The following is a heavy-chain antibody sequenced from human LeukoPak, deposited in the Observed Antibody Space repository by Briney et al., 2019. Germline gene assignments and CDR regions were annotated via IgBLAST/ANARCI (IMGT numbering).Heavy chain of an antibody. D-gene: IGHD3-22*01. Sequence: PSETLSLTCTVSGGSISSYYWSWIRQPPGKGLEWIGYIYYSGSTNYNPSLKSRVTISVDTSKNPFSLKLSSVTAADTAVYYCARDRYYYDSSGWNWFDPWGQGTLVTVSS. CDR3: ARDRYYYDSSGWNWFDP. CDR2: IYYSGST. V-gene: IGHV4-59*01. J-gene: IGHJ5*02. CDR1: GGSISSYY.